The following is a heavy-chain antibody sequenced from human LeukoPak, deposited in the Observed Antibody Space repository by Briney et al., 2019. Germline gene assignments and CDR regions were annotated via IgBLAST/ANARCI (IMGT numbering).Heavy chain of an antibody. D-gene: IGHD3-10*01. V-gene: IGHV3-23*01. J-gene: IGHJ4*02. Sequence: GGSLRLSCAASGFTSSSYAMSWVRQAPGKGLEWVSAISGSGGSTYYADSVKGRFTISRDNSKNTLYLQMNSLRAEDTAVYYCAKGLLLWFGELSPYFDYWGQGTLVTVSS. CDR1: GFTSSSYA. CDR2: ISGSGGST. CDR3: AKGLLLWFGELSPYFDY.